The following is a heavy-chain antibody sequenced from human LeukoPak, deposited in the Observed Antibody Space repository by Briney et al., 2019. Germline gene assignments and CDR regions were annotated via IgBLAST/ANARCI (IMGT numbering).Heavy chain of an antibody. D-gene: IGHD3-3*01. V-gene: IGHV3-53*04. CDR3: ARSAGYYDFWSGPLFDY. CDR2: IYSGGST. CDR1: GFTVSSNY. J-gene: IGHJ4*02. Sequence: GGSLRLSCAASGFTVSSNYMSWVRQAPGQGLEWVSVIYSGGSTYYADSVKGRFTISRHNSKNTLYLQMNSLRAEDTAVYYCARSAGYYDFWSGPLFDYWGQGTLVTVSS.